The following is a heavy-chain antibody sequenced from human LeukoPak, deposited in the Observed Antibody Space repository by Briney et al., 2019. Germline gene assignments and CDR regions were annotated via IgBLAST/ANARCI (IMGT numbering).Heavy chain of an antibody. CDR3: ARSSTTTHSSSWYFGFDY. Sequence: SQTLSLTCTVSGGSISSGGYYWSWIRQHPGKGLEWIGYIYYSGSTYYNPSLKSRVTISVDTSKNQFSLKLSSVTAADTAVYYYARSSTTTHSSSWYFGFDYWGQGTLVTVSS. J-gene: IGHJ4*02. D-gene: IGHD6-13*01. CDR1: GGSISSGGYY. V-gene: IGHV4-31*03. CDR2: IYYSGST.